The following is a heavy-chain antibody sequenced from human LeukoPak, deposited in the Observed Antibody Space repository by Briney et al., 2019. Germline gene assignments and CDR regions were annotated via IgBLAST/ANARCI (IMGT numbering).Heavy chain of an antibody. D-gene: IGHD6-19*01. V-gene: IGHV4-39*07. J-gene: IGHJ5*02. CDR2: IYYSGST. Sequence: PSETLSLTCSVSGASISSSSYYWGWIRQPPGKGLEWIGNIYYSGSTYSNPSLKSRVTMSVDTSKNQFSLKLSSVTAADTAVYYCASLHYSSGWEYWFDPWGQGTLVTVSS. CDR1: GASISSSSYY. CDR3: ASLHYSSGWEYWFDP.